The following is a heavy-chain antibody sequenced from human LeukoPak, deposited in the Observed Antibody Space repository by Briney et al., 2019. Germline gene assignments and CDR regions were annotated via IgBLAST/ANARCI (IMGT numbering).Heavy chain of an antibody. Sequence: SETLSLTCGASGGSFSDYLWSWIRQPPGKGLEWIGQINHVATTNYNPSLKSRVTMSVDRSKDQFSLKLTSVTVADTAMYYCATTTNDGHSDYWGQGTLVTVSS. CDR1: GGSFSDYL. CDR3: ATTTNDGHSDY. D-gene: IGHD2-8*01. V-gene: IGHV4-34*10. J-gene: IGHJ4*02. CDR2: INHVATT.